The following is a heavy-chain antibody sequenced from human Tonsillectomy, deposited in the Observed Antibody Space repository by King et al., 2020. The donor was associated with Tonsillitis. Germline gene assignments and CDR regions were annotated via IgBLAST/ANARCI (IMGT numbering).Heavy chain of an antibody. CDR3: TRVGWDPLEPVEY. V-gene: IGHV4-61*01. D-gene: IGHD1-1*01. Sequence: QLQESGPGLVKPSETLSLTCTVSGGSVRSGSYYWSWIRQPPGKGLESIGSIYYSGSTDYNPSLKSRVTISVDTSRNQFSLKLNYVTAADTAVYYCTRVGWDPLEPVEYWGQGTLVTVSS. CDR2: IYYSGST. CDR1: GGSVRSGSYY. J-gene: IGHJ4*02.